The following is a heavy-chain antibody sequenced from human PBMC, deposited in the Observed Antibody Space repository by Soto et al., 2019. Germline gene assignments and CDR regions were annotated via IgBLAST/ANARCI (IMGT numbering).Heavy chain of an antibody. V-gene: IGHV3-23*01. Sequence: EVQLLESGGGLVQPGGSLRLSCAASGFTFSSYAMSWVRQAPGKGLEWVSAISGSGGSTYYADSVKGRFTISRDNSKNTLYLQMNSLRAEYTAVYYCAKDQDYDSSGYSFPDAFDIWGQGTMVTVSS. J-gene: IGHJ3*02. D-gene: IGHD3-22*01. CDR3: AKDQDYDSSGYSFPDAFDI. CDR2: ISGSGGST. CDR1: GFTFSSYA.